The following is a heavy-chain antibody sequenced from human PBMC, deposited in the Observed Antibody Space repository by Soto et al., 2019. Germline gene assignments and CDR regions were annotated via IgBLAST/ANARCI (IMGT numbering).Heavy chain of an antibody. V-gene: IGHV1-69*13. D-gene: IGHD4-4*01. CDR3: AREGTTVTTGYYYYGMDV. CDR1: GYTFTSYG. Sequence: GASVKVSFKASGYTFTSYGISWVRQAPGQGLEWMGGIIPIFGTANYAQKFQGRVTITADESTSTAYMELSSLRSEDTAVYYCAREGTTVTTGYYYYGMDVWGQGTTVTVSS. J-gene: IGHJ6*02. CDR2: IIPIFGTA.